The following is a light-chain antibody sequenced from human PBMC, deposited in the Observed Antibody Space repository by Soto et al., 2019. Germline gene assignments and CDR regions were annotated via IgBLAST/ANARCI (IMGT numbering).Light chain of an antibody. CDR1: SSDVGGYNY. J-gene: IGLJ2*01. V-gene: IGLV2-14*01. Sequence: QSALTQPASVSGSPGQSITISCTGTSSDVGGYNYVSWYQQHPDKAPKLMIYEVSNRPSGVSNRFSGSKSGNTASLTISGLQAEDEGDYYCSSYTRSSTYVVFGGGTKLTVL. CDR3: SSYTRSSTYVV. CDR2: EVS.